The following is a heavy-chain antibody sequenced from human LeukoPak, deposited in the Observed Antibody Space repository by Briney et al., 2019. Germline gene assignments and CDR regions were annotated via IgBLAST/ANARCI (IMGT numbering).Heavy chain of an antibody. CDR1: GGSFSSYA. J-gene: IGHJ4*02. D-gene: IGHD3-22*01. V-gene: IGHV3-30-3*01. CDR2: ISYDGSNK. CDR3: ARAGRTYYYDSSGYYLPYYFDY. Sequence: PGGSLRLSCEASGGSFSSYAMHWVRQAPGKGLEWVAVISYDGSNKYYADSVKGRFTISRDNSKNTLYLQMNSLRAEDTAVYYCARAGRTYYYDSSGYYLPYYFDYWGQGTLVTVSS.